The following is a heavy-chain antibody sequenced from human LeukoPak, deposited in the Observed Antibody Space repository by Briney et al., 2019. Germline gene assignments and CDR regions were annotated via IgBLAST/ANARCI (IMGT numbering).Heavy chain of an antibody. V-gene: IGHV1-2*02. J-gene: IGHJ5*02. CDR2: INPNSGGT. CDR1: GYTFTGYF. Sequence: ASVKVSCKASGYTFTGYFHHWVRQAPGQGLEWMGWINPNSGGTNYAQKFQGRVTMTRDTSISTAYMELSRLRSHDTAVYYCARDKDSLWFGEASFDPWGQGALVTVSS. CDR3: ARDKDSLWFGEASFDP. D-gene: IGHD3-10*01.